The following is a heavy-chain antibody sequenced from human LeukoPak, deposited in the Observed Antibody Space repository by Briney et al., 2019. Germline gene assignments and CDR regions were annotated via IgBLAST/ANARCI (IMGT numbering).Heavy chain of an antibody. V-gene: IGHV4-34*01. CDR2: INHSGST. J-gene: IGHJ6*03. Sequence: PSETLSLTCAVYGGSFSGYYWSWIRQPPGKGLEWIGEINHSGSTNYNPSLKGRVTISVDTSKNQFSLKLSSVTAADTAVYYCARGRLPDFGVVIAPYYYYYYMDVWGKGTTVTVPS. CDR3: ARGRLPDFGVVIAPYYYYYYMDV. D-gene: IGHD3-3*01. CDR1: GGSFSGYY.